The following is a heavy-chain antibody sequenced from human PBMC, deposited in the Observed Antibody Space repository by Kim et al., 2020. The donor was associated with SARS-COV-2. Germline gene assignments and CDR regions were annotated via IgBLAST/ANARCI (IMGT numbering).Heavy chain of an antibody. CDR3: ARDDVGAKVI. Sequence: STNYNPSLKSRVTISVDTSKNQFSLNLTSVTAADTAVYYCARDDVGAKVIWGQGTLVTVSS. J-gene: IGHJ4*02. CDR2: ST. D-gene: IGHD1-26*01. V-gene: IGHV4-59*01.